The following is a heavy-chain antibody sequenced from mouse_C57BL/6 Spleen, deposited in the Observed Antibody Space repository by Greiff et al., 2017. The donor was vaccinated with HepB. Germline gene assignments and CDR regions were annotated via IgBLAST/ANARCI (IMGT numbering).Heavy chain of an antibody. V-gene: IGHV1-26*01. J-gene: IGHJ4*01. Sequence: VQLQQSGPELVKPGASVKISCKASGYTFTDYYMNWVKQSHGKSLEWIGDINPNNGGTSYNQKFKGKATLTVDKSSSTAYMELRSLTSEDSAVYYCARGDAMDYWGQGTSVPVSS. CDR3: ARGDAMDY. CDR2: INPNNGGT. CDR1: GYTFTDYY.